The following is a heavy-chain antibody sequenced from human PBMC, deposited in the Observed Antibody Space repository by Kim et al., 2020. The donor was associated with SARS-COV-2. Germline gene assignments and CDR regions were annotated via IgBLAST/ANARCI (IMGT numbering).Heavy chain of an antibody. Sequence: SETLSLTCTVSGGSISSSSYYWGWIRQPPGKGLEWIGSIYYSGCTYYNPSLMSRVTISVDTTKNQFSLKLSSVTAADTTVYYCARHTSSGWYLSIGFWFDPWGQATLVTVSS. V-gene: IGHV4-39*01. J-gene: IGHJ5*02. CDR2: IYYSGCT. CDR3: ARHTSSGWYLSIGFWFDP. D-gene: IGHD6-19*01. CDR1: GGSISSSSYY.